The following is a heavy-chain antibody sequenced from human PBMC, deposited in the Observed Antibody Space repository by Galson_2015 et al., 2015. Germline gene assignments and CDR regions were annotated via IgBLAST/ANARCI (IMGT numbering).Heavy chain of an antibody. J-gene: IGHJ6*02. V-gene: IGHV3-30*18. CDR2: ISDEGSIK. CDR1: GFTFSSCG. D-gene: IGHD2-15*01. Sequence: SLRLSCAASGFTFSSCGMHWVRQAPGKGLERVALISDEGSIKEYADSVKGRFTISRDNSKNTLSLQMNSLRAEDTAIYYCAKDNEGYCSDGHCYSYYYYGMDVWGQGTTVTVSS. CDR3: AKDNEGYCSDGHCYSYYYYGMDV.